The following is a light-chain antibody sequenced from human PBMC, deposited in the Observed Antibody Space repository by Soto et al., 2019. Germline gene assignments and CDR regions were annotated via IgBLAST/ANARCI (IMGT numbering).Light chain of an antibody. Sequence: DIQMTQSPSTLSASVGDRVKITCRASQSMSSWLAWYQQKPGKAPNLLIYKASSLESGVPSRFSGSGSGTEFTLTISSLQPDDFATYYCQQYNSYWTFGQGTKVEI. CDR1: QSMSSW. CDR3: QQYNSYWT. V-gene: IGKV1-5*03. J-gene: IGKJ1*01. CDR2: KAS.